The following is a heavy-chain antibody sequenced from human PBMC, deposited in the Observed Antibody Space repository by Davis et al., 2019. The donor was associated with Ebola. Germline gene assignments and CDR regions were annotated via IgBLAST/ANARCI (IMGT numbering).Heavy chain of an antibody. D-gene: IGHD3-3*01. CDR1: GFTFSSYW. CDR3: ARDDAYYDFWSGSHDY. J-gene: IGHJ4*02. CDR2: INQDGSEK. Sequence: GESLKISCAASGFTFSSYWMSWVRQAQGKGLEWVANINQDGSEKYYVDSVKGRFTISRDKAKNSLSLQMNSLRAEDTAVYYCARDDAYYDFWSGSHDYWGQGTLVGVSS. V-gene: IGHV3-7*01.